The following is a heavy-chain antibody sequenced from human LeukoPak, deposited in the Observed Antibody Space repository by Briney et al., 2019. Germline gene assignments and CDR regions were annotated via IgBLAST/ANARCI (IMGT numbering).Heavy chain of an antibody. CDR2: IIPIFGTA. Sequence: ASVKVSFKASGGTFSSYAISWVRQAPGQGLEWMGGIIPIFGTANYAQKFQGRVTITADESTSTAYMELSSLRPEDTAVYYCARDQRFNYDSSGYEYNWFDPWGQGTLVTVSS. V-gene: IGHV1-69*13. CDR1: GGTFSSYA. CDR3: ARDQRFNYDSSGYEYNWFDP. D-gene: IGHD3-22*01. J-gene: IGHJ5*02.